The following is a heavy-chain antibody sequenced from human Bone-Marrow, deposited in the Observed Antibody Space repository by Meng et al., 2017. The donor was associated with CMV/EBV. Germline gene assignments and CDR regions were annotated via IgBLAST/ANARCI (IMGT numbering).Heavy chain of an antibody. Sequence: ASVKVSCKASGYTFTSYCISWVRQAPGQGLEWMGWISAYNGNTNYAQKLQGRVTMTTDTSTSTAYMELRSLRSEDTAVYYCASSSSSGRGGAIYYYYGMDVWGQGTTVTVSS. CDR2: ISAYNGNT. D-gene: IGHD6-6*01. CDR3: ASSSSSGRGGAIYYYYGMDV. V-gene: IGHV1-18*01. J-gene: IGHJ6*02. CDR1: GYTFTSYC.